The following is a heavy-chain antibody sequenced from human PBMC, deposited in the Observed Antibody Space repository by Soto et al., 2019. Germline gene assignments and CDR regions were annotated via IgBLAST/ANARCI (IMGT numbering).Heavy chain of an antibody. D-gene: IGHD2-2*01. Sequence: QTLSLTCAISGDSVSSNSAAWNWIRQSPSRGLEWLGRTYYRSKWYNDYAVSVKSRITINPDTSKNQFSLQLNSVTPEDTAVYYCARVDLYCSSTSCYDKWFDPWGQGTLVTVSS. CDR2: TYYRSKWYN. CDR3: ARVDLYCSSTSCYDKWFDP. V-gene: IGHV6-1*01. J-gene: IGHJ5*02. CDR1: GDSVSSNSAA.